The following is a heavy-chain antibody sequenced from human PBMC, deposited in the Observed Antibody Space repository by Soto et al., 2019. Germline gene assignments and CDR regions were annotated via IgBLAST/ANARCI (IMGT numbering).Heavy chain of an antibody. Sequence: GGSLRLSCAASGFTFSSYGMHWVRQAPGKGLEWVAVISYDGSNKYYADSVKGRFTISRDNSKNTLYLQMNSLRAEDTAVYYCAKDATRSLSAFDIWGQGTMVTVSS. J-gene: IGHJ3*02. V-gene: IGHV3-30*18. CDR3: AKDATRSLSAFDI. CDR1: GFTFSSYG. CDR2: ISYDGSNK.